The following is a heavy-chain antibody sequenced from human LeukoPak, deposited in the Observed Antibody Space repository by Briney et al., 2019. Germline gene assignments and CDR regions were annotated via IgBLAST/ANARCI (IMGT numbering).Heavy chain of an antibody. D-gene: IGHD6-19*01. CDR3: ARDGGGISSGWSPLDKRRQIRQKMPN. V-gene: IGHV3-48*02. CDR1: GVTFSSYG. Sequence: PVGSPRLSCAASGVTFSSYGMNCGRGAPGKGVGWMSYMNSDSSAIYHADSVRGRFTISRDNAKNYLFLQMNSLRDEDTAVYYCARDGGGISSGWSPLDKRRQIRQKMPNWGQGTLVIVSP. J-gene: IGHJ4*02. CDR2: MNSDSSAI.